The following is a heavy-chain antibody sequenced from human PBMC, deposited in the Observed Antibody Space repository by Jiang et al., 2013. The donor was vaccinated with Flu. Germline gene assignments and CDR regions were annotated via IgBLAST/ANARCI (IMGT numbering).Heavy chain of an antibody. J-gene: IGHJ5*02. Sequence: SGAEVKKPGASVKVSCKVTGYTLTELSIHWVRQAPGKGLEWMGGFDPEDGETIYAEKFQGRITMTEDTSTDSAYMELSSLRSEDTAVYYCAAKTRFPQHPVVVTPRNWFDPWGQGTLVTVSS. CDR3: AAKTRFPQHPVVVTPRNWFDP. CDR1: GYTLTELS. D-gene: IGHD2-21*02. V-gene: IGHV1-24*01. CDR2: FDPEDGET.